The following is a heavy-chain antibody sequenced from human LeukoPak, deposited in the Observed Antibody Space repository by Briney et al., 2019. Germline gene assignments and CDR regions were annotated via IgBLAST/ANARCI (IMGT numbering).Heavy chain of an antibody. J-gene: IGHJ5*02. Sequence: SETLSLTCTVSGGSISSYYWIWIRQPPGKGLEWIGYIYYSGSTNYNPSLKSRVTISVDTSKNQFSLKLSSVTAAETAVYYCARGPYYYDSSGYYYSKYNCFDPWGKGTLVTVSS. D-gene: IGHD3-22*01. CDR3: ARGPYYYDSSGYYYSKYNCFDP. CDR2: IYYSGST. CDR1: GGSISSYY. V-gene: IGHV4-59*01.